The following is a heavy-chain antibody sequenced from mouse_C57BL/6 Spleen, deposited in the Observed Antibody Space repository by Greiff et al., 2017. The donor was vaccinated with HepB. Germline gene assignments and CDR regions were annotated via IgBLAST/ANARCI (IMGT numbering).Heavy chain of an antibody. CDR1: GYTFTSYW. Sequence: QVQLQQSGAELVRPGTSVKLSCKASGYTFTSYWMHWVKQRPGQGLEWIGVIDPSDSYTNYNQKFKGKATLTVDTSSSTAYMQLSSLTSEDSAVYYCAVPRFYDGYYDAMDYWGQGTSVTVSS. CDR3: AVPRFYDGYYDAMDY. J-gene: IGHJ4*01. D-gene: IGHD2-3*01. V-gene: IGHV1-59*01. CDR2: IDPSDSYT.